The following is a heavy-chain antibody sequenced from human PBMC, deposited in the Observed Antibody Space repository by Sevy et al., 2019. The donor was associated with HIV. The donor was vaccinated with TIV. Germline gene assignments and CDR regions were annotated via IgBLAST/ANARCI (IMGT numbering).Heavy chain of an antibody. CDR3: AKHWSENLFSDFFFDF. CDR2: ISSTGDTM. Sequence: GGSLRLSCAASGFRFNNFAIAWVRQAPGKGPEWVSSISSTGDTMYYADSVRGRFAISRDNSRNTLYLQMTNVGVEDTAIYYCAKHWSENLFSDFFFDFWGQGTLVTVSS. CDR1: GFRFNNFA. J-gene: IGHJ4*02. D-gene: IGHD3-3*01. V-gene: IGHV3-23*01.